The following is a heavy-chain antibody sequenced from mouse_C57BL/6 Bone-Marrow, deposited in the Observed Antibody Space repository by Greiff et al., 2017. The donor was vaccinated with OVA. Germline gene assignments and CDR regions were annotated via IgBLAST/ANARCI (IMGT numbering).Heavy chain of an antibody. V-gene: IGHV1-15*01. Sequence: VQLMESGAELVRPGASVTLSCKASGYTFTDYEMHWVKQTPVHGLEWIGAIDPETGGTAYNQKFKGKAILTADKSSSTAYMELRSLTSEDSAVYYCTIDGYYFDYWGQGTTLTVSS. D-gene: IGHD2-3*01. CDR2: IDPETGGT. J-gene: IGHJ2*01. CDR3: TIDGYYFDY. CDR1: GYTFTDYE.